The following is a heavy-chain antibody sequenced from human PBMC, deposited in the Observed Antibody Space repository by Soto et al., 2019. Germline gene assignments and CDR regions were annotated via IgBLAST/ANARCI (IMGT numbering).Heavy chain of an antibody. V-gene: IGHV3-74*01. Sequence: EVQLVESGGGLVQPGGSLRLSCAASGFTFSSYWMHWVRQAPGKGLVWVSRINSDGSSTSYADSVKGRFTISRDNAKNTLYLQMNSLRAEDTAVYYCAREAPYYGNIYGMDVLGQGTTVTDSS. CDR3: AREAPYYGNIYGMDV. J-gene: IGHJ6*02. CDR1: GFTFSSYW. CDR2: INSDGSST. D-gene: IGHD1-26*01.